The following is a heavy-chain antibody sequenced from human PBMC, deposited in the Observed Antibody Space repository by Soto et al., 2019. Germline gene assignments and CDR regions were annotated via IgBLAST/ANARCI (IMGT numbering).Heavy chain of an antibody. Sequence: EVQLVESGGGLVQPGGSLRLSCAASGFTFSSYAMHWVRQAPGKGLEYVSAISSNGGSTYYANSVKGRFTISRDNSKNTLYLQMGSLRAEDMAVYYCARGESHFDYWGQGTLVTVSS. D-gene: IGHD1-26*01. J-gene: IGHJ4*02. V-gene: IGHV3-64*01. CDR2: ISSNGGST. CDR3: ARGESHFDY. CDR1: GFTFSSYA.